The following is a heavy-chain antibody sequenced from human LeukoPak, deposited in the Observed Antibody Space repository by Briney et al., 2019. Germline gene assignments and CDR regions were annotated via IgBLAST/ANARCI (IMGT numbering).Heavy chain of an antibody. D-gene: IGHD1-26*01. CDR3: ARAKREVGATRLGY. CDR2: IYYSGST. CDR1: GGSISSYY. V-gene: IGHV4-59*01. J-gene: IGHJ4*02. Sequence: SETLSLTCTVSGGSISSYYWSWIRQPPGKGLGWIGYIYYSGSTNYNPSLKSRVTISVDTSKNQFSLKLSSVTAADTAVYYCARAKREVGATRLGYWGQGTLVTVSS.